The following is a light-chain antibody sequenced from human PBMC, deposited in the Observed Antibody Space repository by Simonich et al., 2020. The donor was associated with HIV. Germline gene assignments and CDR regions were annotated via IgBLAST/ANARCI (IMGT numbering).Light chain of an antibody. Sequence: SSELTQDPVVSVALGQTVRITCRENSLRKYFTNWYQQKPDQAPVLVIYGKTNRTSGTPDRVSGSSSQNTDSASLTITGAQAEDEADYYCNSRDRSGNIWVFGGGTKLTVV. V-gene: IGLV3-19*01. CDR1: SLRKYF. CDR2: GKT. J-gene: IGLJ3*02. CDR3: NSRDRSGNIWV.